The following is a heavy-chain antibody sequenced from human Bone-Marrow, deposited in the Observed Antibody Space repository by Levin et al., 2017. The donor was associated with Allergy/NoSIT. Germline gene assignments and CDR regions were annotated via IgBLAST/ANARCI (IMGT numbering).Heavy chain of an antibody. CDR2: IWYDGSNK. D-gene: IGHD3-3*01. CDR1: GFTFSSYG. CDR3: ARGTQTGGITIFGEIDY. J-gene: IGHJ4*02. Sequence: GGSLRLSCAASGFTFSSYGMHWVRQAPGKGLEWVAVIWYDGSNKYYADSVKGRFTISRDNSKNTLYLQMNSLRAEDTAVYYCARGTQTGGITIFGEIDYWGQGTLVTVSS. V-gene: IGHV3-33*01.